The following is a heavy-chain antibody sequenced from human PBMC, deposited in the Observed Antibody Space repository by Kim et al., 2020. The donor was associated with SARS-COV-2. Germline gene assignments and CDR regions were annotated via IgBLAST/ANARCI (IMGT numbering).Heavy chain of an antibody. CDR1: GGSIRSGGKF. Sequence: SETLSLTCSVSGGSIRSGGKFWSWIRQHPAKGLEWIGYISYSGNTHYSPSLRSRVTISLQTSENQFSLELTSVTAADTAVYYCARGEPRDYSGLGILV. CDR3: ARGEPRDY. CDR2: ISYSGNT. V-gene: IGHV4-31*03. J-gene: IGHJ4*02.